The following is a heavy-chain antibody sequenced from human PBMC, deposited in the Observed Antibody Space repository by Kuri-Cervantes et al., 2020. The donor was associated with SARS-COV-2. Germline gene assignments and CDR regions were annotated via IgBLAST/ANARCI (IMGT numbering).Heavy chain of an antibody. Sequence: GGSLRLSCAASGFTFSSYAMHWVRQAPGKGLEWVAVISYDGSNKYYADSVKGRFTISRDNSKNTLYLQMNSLRAEDTAVYYCAADHGDSSSWYIDIWGQGTMVTVSS. CDR1: GFTFSSYA. CDR2: ISYDGSNK. V-gene: IGHV3-30*07. D-gene: IGHD6-13*01. J-gene: IGHJ3*02. CDR3: AADHGDSSSWYIDI.